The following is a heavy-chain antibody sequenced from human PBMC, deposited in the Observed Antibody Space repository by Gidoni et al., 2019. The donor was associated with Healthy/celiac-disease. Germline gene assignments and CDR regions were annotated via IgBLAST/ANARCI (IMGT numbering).Heavy chain of an antibody. V-gene: IGHV4-38-2*02. CDR3: ASSVTDGFDY. CDR2: IYHSGST. J-gene: IGHJ4*02. D-gene: IGHD5-18*01. CDR1: GYSISSGYY. Sequence: QVQLQESGPGLVKPSETLSLTCTVSGYSISSGYYWGWIRQPPGKGLEWIGSIYHSGSTYYNPSLKSRVTISVDTSKNQFSLKLSSVTAADTAVYYCASSVTDGFDYWGQGTLVTVSS.